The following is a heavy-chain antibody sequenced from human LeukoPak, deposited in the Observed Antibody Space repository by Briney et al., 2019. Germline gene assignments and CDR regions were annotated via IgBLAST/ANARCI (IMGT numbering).Heavy chain of an antibody. CDR3: ARGNPYYFDY. Sequence: GGSLRLSCAASGFTFRSYGMHWVRQATGKGLEWVSAIGTAGDTYYPGSVKGRFTISRENAKNSLYLQMNSLRAGDTAVYYCARGNPYYFDYWGQGTLVTVSS. V-gene: IGHV3-13*01. CDR2: IGTAGDT. CDR1: GFTFRSYG. J-gene: IGHJ4*02.